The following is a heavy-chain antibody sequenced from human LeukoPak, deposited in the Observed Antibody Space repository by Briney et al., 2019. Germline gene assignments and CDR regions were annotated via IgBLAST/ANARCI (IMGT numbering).Heavy chain of an antibody. CDR1: GYTFTSYG. J-gene: IGHJ6*02. V-gene: IGHV1-18*01. CDR3: ARDGQLVLYYYYGMDV. Sequence: ASVKVSCKASGYTFTSYGIGWVRQAPGQGLEWMGWISAYNGNTNYAQKLQGRVTMTTDTSTSTAYMELRSLRSDDTAVYYCARDGQLVLYYYYGMDVWGQGTTVTVSS. D-gene: IGHD6-13*01. CDR2: ISAYNGNT.